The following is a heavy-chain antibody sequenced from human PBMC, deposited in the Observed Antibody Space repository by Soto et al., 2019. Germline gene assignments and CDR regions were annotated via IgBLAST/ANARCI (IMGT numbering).Heavy chain of an antibody. D-gene: IGHD6-25*01. Sequence: GGSLRLSCAASGFTFTYYTINWVRQAPGKGLEWVSGISSRSTYIYYADSVKGRFSISRDNAKNSLFLQMNSLRADDTAVYYCTRDQQRGLDYWGRGTLVTVSS. CDR3: TRDQQRGLDY. CDR1: GFTFTYYT. V-gene: IGHV3-21*01. CDR2: ISSRSTYI. J-gene: IGHJ4*02.